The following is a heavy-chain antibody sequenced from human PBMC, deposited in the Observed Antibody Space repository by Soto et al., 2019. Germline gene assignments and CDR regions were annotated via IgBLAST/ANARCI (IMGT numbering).Heavy chain of an antibody. CDR3: AKDGIAWH. V-gene: IGHV3-43*01. D-gene: IGHD2-15*01. J-gene: IGHJ4*02. CDR2: ITWDGINI. Sequence: EVQLVESGGGVVQPGGSLRLSCTASGFTFGDYTMHWVRQAPGKGLEWVSLITWDGINIESADSVRGRFTISRDNSKNSLYLQMNGLRHEDTAFYYCAKDGIAWHWGQGTLVTVSS. CDR1: GFTFGDYT.